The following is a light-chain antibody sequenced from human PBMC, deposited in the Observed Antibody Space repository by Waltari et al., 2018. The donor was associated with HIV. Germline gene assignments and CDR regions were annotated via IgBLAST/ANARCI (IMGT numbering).Light chain of an antibody. J-gene: IGLJ1*01. CDR2: DVY. CDR1: SSDVGAYEY. V-gene: IGLV2-14*03. CDR3: ASFTSGRLNV. Sequence: QSALTQPASVSGSPGQSIPLSCTGTSSDVGAYEYVSWYQQHPGKVPKLLIYDVYNRPSRISNRFSGSKSGNTASLTISGLQAEDEAAYYCASFTSGRLNVFGTGTKVTVL.